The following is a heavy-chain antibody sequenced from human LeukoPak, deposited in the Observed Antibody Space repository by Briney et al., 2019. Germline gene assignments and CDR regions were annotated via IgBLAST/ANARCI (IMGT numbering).Heavy chain of an antibody. CDR3: AKNRGAGSHYYYHMNV. Sequence: GGSLRLSCAASGFTFSTYAMSWVRQAAGEGLEWVSLISGSGGGTYYADSVKGRFTVSRDNSKNTLYLQLNSLRVEDTAVYYCAKNRGAGSHYYYHMNVWGKGTTVTVSS. CDR2: ISGSGGGT. J-gene: IGHJ6*03. CDR1: GFTFSTYA. D-gene: IGHD1-26*01. V-gene: IGHV3-23*01.